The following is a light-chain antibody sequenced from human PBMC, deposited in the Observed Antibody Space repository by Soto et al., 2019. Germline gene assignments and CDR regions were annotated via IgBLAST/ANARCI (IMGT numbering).Light chain of an antibody. Sequence: QSALTQPHSASGYPGQSVTISCTGTSSDVGGYNYVSWYQQYPGRAPKLMIYEVTKRPSGVPDRFSGSKSGNTASLTVSGLQAEDEADCYCSSYAASNNFYFVFGGGTKLTVL. V-gene: IGLV2-8*01. CDR3: SSYAASNNFYFV. CDR1: SSDVGGYNY. CDR2: EVT. J-gene: IGLJ3*02.